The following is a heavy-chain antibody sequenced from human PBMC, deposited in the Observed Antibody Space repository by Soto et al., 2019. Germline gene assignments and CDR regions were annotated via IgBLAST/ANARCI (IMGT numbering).Heavy chain of an antibody. CDR2: ISGSGGST. J-gene: IGHJ4*02. CDR1: GFTFSRYA. D-gene: IGHD3-22*01. CDR3: AKDTDYDSSGYSDY. Sequence: AGSLRLSCAASGFTFSRYAMSWVRQAPGKGLEWVSAISGSGGSTYYADSVKGRFTISRDNSKNTLYLQMNRLRAVVMAVYYCAKDTDYDSSGYSDYWGQGTLVPVSS. V-gene: IGHV3-23*01.